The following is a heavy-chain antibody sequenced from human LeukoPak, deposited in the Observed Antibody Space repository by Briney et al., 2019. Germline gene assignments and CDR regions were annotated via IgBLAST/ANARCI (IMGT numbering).Heavy chain of an antibody. CDR2: INPSGGST. CDR3: ARSHYSRGWEYFDY. CDR1: GGTFSSYA. V-gene: IGHV1-46*01. J-gene: IGHJ4*02. Sequence: GASVKVSCKASGGTFSSYAISWVRQAPGEGLEWMGIINPSGGSTIYAQKFQGRVTMTWDMSTSTVYMELSSLRSEDTAVYYCARSHYSRGWEYFDYWGQGTLVTVSS. D-gene: IGHD6-19*01.